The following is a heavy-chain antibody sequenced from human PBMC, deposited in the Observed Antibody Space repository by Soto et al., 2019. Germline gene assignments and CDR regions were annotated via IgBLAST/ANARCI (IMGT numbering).Heavy chain of an antibody. CDR1: GGSISSGGYY. CDR2: IYYSGST. V-gene: IGHV4-31*03. CDR3: ARRALYSNSFDY. Sequence: QVQLQESGPGLVKPSQTLSLTCTVSGGSISSGGYYWSWIRQHPGKVLEWIGYIYYSGSTYYNPSLKSRVTISVDTSKNQFAMKLSSVTAADTAVYYCARRALYSNSFDYSFQGTLVTVSS. J-gene: IGHJ4*02. D-gene: IGHD4-4*01.